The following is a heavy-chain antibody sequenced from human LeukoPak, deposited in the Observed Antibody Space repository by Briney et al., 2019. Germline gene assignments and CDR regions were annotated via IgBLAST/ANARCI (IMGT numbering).Heavy chain of an antibody. CDR1: GDSISTNNYY. V-gene: IGHV4-39*01. Sequence: SETLSLTCTVSGDSISTNNYYWAWIRQPPGKGLEWIGTIFHSGSTYYNPSLTSRGSLSVDTSKNQFSLKLSSVTAADTAVYYCARLPTAGYNLYTFDFWGQGTMVTVSS. J-gene: IGHJ3*01. D-gene: IGHD5-24*01. CDR3: ARLPTAGYNLYTFDF. CDR2: IFHSGST.